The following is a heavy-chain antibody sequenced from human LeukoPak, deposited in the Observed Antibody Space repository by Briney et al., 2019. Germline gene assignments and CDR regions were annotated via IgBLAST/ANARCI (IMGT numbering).Heavy chain of an antibody. V-gene: IGHV4-38-2*02. CDR3: ARGNWFDP. Sequence: SETLSLTCTVSGYSISSGYYWGWIRQPPGKGLEWIGSIYHSGSTYYNPSLKSRVTISVDTSKNQFSLKLSSVTAADTAVYYCARGNWFDPWGQGTLVTISS. J-gene: IGHJ5*02. CDR1: GYSISSGYY. CDR2: IYHSGST.